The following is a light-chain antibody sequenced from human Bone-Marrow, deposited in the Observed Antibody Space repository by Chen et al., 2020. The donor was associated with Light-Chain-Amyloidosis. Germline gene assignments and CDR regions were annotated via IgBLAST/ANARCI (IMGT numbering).Light chain of an antibody. CDR2: AAS. J-gene: IGKJ3*01. V-gene: IGKV1-39*01. CDR3: QQSCASPRT. CDR1: QSISFY. Sequence: EIQMTQSPSSLSASVGDRVTITCRASQSISFYLNWYQQRPGKAPNLLIYAASSWQSGVPSRFSGSGSGTEFTLTISSLRTEDFATYYCQQSCASPRTFGPGTKVDIK.